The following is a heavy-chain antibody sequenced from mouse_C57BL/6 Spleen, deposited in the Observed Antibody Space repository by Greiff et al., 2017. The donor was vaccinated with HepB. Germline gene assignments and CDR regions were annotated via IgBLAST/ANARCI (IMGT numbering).Heavy chain of an antibody. V-gene: IGHV1-81*01. CDR2: IYPRSGNT. D-gene: IGHD2-1*01. CDR1: GYTFTSYG. Sequence: QVQLQQSGAELARPGASVKLSCKASGYTFTSYGISWVKQRTGQGLEWIGEIYPRSGNTYYNEKFKGKATLTADKSSSTAYMELRSLTSEDSAVYLCERGEALHNWYFDVWGTGTTVTVSS. J-gene: IGHJ1*03. CDR3: ERGEALHNWYFDV.